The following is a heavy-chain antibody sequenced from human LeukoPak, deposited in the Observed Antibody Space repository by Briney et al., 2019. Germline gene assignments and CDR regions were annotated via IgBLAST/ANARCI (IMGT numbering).Heavy chain of an antibody. Sequence: SETLSLTCAVYGGSFSGYYWSWIRQPPGKGLEWIGEINHSGSTNYNPSLKSRVTISVDTSKNQFSLKLSSVTAADTAVYYCARGHLRYFDWLLDYWGQGTLVTVSS. J-gene: IGHJ4*02. D-gene: IGHD3-9*01. CDR1: GGSFSGYY. V-gene: IGHV4-34*01. CDR3: ARGHLRYFDWLLDY. CDR2: INHSGST.